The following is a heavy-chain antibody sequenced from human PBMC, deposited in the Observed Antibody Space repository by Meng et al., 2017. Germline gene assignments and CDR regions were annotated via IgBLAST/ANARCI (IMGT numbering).Heavy chain of an antibody. J-gene: IGHJ4*02. V-gene: IGHV2-5*02. Sequence: ITLKESGPTLVKPTQILTRTCTLSWFSPSTSGVGVGWIRQPPGKDLEWLALIYWDDDKRYRPSLKRRLTITKDTSKNQVVLTMTNMDPVDTATYYCAHRQDSSYDYWGQGTLVTVSS. CDR3: AHRQDSSYDY. CDR2: IYWDDDK. D-gene: IGHD2-2*01. CDR1: WFSPSTSGVG.